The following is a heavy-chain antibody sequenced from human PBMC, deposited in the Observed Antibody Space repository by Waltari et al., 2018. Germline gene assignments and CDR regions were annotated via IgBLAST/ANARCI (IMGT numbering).Heavy chain of an antibody. CDR3: ATYRWLGY. D-gene: IGHD3-10*01. CDR2: INYDGSEK. CDR1: EFDFSTYW. V-gene: IGHV3-7*03. Sequence: EVQLVESGGGLVQPGGSLRLSCEVSEFDFSTYWMTWVRQASGGGVEWVANINYDGSEKNYVDSVKGRFSISRDNGRNSVYLQMNSLRAEDTAVYYCATYRWLGYWGQGTLVTVSS. J-gene: IGHJ4*02.